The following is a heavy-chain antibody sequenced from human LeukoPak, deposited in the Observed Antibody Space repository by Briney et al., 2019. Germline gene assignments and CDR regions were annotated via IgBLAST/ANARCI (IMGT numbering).Heavy chain of an antibody. V-gene: IGHV1-69*05. Sequence: SVKVSCKASGGTFSSYAISWVRQAPGQGLEWMGGIIPIFGTANYAQKFQGRVTITTDESTSTAYMELSSLRSEDTAVYYCARDLGGITGTTGNWFDPWAREPWSPSPQ. CDR1: GGTFSSYA. CDR2: IIPIFGTA. J-gene: IGHJ5*02. CDR3: ARDLGGITGTTGNWFDP. D-gene: IGHD1-7*01.